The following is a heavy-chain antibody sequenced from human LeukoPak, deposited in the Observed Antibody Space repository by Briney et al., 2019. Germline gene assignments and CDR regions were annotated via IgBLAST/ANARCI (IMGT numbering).Heavy chain of an antibody. J-gene: IGHJ4*02. CDR2: MNPNSGNT. V-gene: IGHV1-8*01. D-gene: IGHD3-10*01. Sequence: ASVKVSCKASGYTFTSYDINWVRQATGRGLEWMGWMNPNSGNTGYAQKFQGRVTMTRNTSISTAYMELSSLRSEDTAVYYCARGHKARGDFDYWGQGTLVTVSS. CDR3: ARGHKARGDFDY. CDR1: GYTFTSYD.